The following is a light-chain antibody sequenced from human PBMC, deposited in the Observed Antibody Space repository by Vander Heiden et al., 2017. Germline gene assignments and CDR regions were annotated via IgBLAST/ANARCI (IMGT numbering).Light chain of an antibody. J-gene: IGLJ3*02. CDR2: KDS. CDR3: QSADSGGTSWV. Sequence: SSELTQPPSVSVSPGQSARIPRPGDGLPTHYAYWYRQKPGQAPVLVIYKDSERPSGIPERFSGSSSGTTVTLTISGVQAEDEADYYCQSADSGGTSWVFGGGTKLTVL. CDR1: GLPTHY. V-gene: IGLV3-25*03.